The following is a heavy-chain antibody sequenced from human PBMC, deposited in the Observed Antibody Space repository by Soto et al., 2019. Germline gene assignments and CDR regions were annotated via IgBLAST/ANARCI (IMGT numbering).Heavy chain of an antibody. J-gene: IGHJ4*02. Sequence: SETLSLTRIVSGESISSSSYYWGWIRQPPGKGLEWIGSIYYSGRTYYNPSFKSRVTVSIDTSKNQFSLKLSSVTATDTAAYYCARQRTTVVTQAYFDHWGQGALVTVSS. CDR3: ARQRTTVVTQAYFDH. CDR2: IYYSGRT. CDR1: GESISSSSYY. D-gene: IGHD2-21*02. V-gene: IGHV4-39*01.